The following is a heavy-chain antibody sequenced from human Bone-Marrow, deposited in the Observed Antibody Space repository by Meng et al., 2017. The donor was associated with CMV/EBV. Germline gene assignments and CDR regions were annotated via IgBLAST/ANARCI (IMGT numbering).Heavy chain of an antibody. CDR2: IYSGGST. CDR1: GFTVSSNY. Sequence: GESLKISCAASGFTVSSNYMSWVRQAPGKGLEWVSVIYSGGSTYYADSVKGRFTISRDNSKNTLYLQMNSLRAEDTAVYYCARETGGYDDYWGQGTLVTVSS. CDR3: ARETGGYDDY. J-gene: IGHJ4*02. D-gene: IGHD5-12*01. V-gene: IGHV3-53*01.